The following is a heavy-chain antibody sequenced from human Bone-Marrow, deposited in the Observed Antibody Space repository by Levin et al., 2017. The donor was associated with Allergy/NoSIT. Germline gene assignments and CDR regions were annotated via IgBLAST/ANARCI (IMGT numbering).Heavy chain of an antibody. CDR1: GLTFSDHF. CDR2: IRKKGDGYST. Sequence: GVSLRLSCAASGLTFSDHFMDWVRQAPGKGLEWVGRIRKKGDGYSTEYAASVKGRFTISRDDSKKSLSLQLRSLKTEDTAVYYCVRATTDFYYDYWGQGTLVTVSS. CDR3: VRATTDFYYDY. J-gene: IGHJ4*02. V-gene: IGHV3-72*01. D-gene: IGHD2/OR15-2a*01.